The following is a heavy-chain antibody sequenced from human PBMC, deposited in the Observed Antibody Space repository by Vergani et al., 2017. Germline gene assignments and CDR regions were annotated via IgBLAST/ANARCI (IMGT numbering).Heavy chain of an antibody. CDR1: GFSIDNGYY. CDR2: IYRTGRT. D-gene: IGHD3-9*01. J-gene: IGHJ4*02. CDR3: ARRSGIVYDIFSGTQYFCDF. V-gene: IGHV4-38-2*01. Sequence: QVQLQESGPGLVKPSETLSLTCAVSGFSIDNGYYWDWIRQPPGKGLEWIGSIYRTGRTHFNPSLKSRVTISVDTSNNHFSLRLNSLTAADTALYYCARRSGIVYDIFSGTQYFCDFWGQGTLVTVSS.